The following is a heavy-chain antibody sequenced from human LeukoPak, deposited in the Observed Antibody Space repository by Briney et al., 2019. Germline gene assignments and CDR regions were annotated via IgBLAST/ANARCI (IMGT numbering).Heavy chain of an antibody. CDR3: ATGGSGSYFADAFDI. D-gene: IGHD3-10*01. V-gene: IGHV1-24*01. Sequence: ASVKVSCKVSGYTLTELSMHWVRQAPGKGLEWMGGFDPEDGETIYAQKFQGRVTMTEDTSTDTAYMELSSLRSEDTAVYYCATGGSGSYFADAFDIWGRGTMVTVSS. CDR1: GYTLTELS. J-gene: IGHJ3*02. CDR2: FDPEDGET.